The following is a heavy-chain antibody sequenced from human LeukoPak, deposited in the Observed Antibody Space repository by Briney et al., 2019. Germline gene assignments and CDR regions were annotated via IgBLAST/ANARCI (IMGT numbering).Heavy chain of an antibody. D-gene: IGHD6-13*01. J-gene: IGHJ4*02. CDR1: GFTFSSYG. V-gene: IGHV3-30*18. Sequence: GRSLRLSCAASGFTFSSYGMHWVRQAPGKGLEWVAVISYDGSNKYYADSVKGRFTISRDNSKNTLYLQMNSLRAEDTAVYYCAKDLVWIAAADTWSDYWGQGTLVTVSS. CDR2: ISYDGSNK. CDR3: AKDLVWIAAADTWSDY.